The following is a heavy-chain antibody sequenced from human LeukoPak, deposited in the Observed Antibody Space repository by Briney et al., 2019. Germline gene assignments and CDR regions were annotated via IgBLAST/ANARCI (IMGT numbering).Heavy chain of an antibody. J-gene: IGHJ4*02. Sequence: PGGSLRLSCAASGFTFSSYAVSWVRQAPGKGLEWVANIKQDGSQKYYVDSVKGRFTISRDNAKNSLYLQMNSLRAEDTAVYYCARDAPDYGDFYDFWGQGTLVTVSS. CDR3: ARDAPDYGDFYDF. CDR1: GFTFSSYA. D-gene: IGHD4-17*01. CDR2: IKQDGSQK. V-gene: IGHV3-7*05.